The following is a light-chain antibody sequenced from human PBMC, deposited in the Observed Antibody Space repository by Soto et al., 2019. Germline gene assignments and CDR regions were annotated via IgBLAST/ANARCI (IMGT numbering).Light chain of an antibody. CDR2: DAS. V-gene: IGKV3-11*01. CDR1: QDISNF. J-gene: IGKJ2*01. Sequence: EIVLAQSPATLSLSPGERATLSCRASQDISNFLAWYQQRPGQAPRLLIYDASNRATGIPARFSGSGSGTDFTLTIVGLEPEEFATYFCQQSYTTPVYSFGQGTKLEIK. CDR3: QQSYTTPVYS.